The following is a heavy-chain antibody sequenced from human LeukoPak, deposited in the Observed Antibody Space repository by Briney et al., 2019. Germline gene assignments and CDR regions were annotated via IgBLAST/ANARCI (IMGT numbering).Heavy chain of an antibody. D-gene: IGHD2-2*01. CDR1: GYTFTSCA. CDR3: ARGYSSSTSCQYYLEY. J-gene: IGHJ4*02. Sequence: ASVKVSCKASGYTFTSCAMHWVRQAPGQRLEWMGWINVGNGNTQFSQNFQGRVTFTRDTSASTAYMELSSLRSEDTAVYYCARGYSSSTSCQYYLEYWGQGTLVTVSS. CDR2: INVGNGNT. V-gene: IGHV1-3*01.